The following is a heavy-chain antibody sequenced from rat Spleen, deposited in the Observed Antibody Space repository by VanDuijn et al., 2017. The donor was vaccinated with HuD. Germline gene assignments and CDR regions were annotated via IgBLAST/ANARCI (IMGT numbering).Heavy chain of an antibody. CDR1: GFSLSSNG. J-gene: IGHJ2*01. CDR3: ARDPYSKPFDY. Sequence: QVQLKESGPGLVQPSQTLSLTCTVSGFSLSSNGVSWVRQPPGKGLEWIAAISSGGNTYYNSVLKSRLSISRDTSKSQVFLKMSSLQTEDTATYYCARDPYSKPFDYWGQGVMVTVSS. V-gene: IGHV2S12*01. D-gene: IGHD1-2*01. CDR2: ISSGGNT.